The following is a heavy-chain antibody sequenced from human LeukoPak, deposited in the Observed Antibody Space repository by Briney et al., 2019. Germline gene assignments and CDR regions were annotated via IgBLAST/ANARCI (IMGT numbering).Heavy chain of an antibody. V-gene: IGHV5-51*01. Sequence: GASLQISSKASGSTFSNYWIGGVRRMPEKGLEWMGSIYPGVSDTSYTASFQAQVTISVDKSVDTAYLRFNSLQASDTAIYYCVKLCVKFSDPNIRFFIHLWGQGTLVSVSS. CDR1: GSTFSNYW. J-gene: IGHJ5*02. D-gene: IGHD3-3*01. CDR2: IYPGVSDT. CDR3: VKLCVKFSDPNIRFFIHL.